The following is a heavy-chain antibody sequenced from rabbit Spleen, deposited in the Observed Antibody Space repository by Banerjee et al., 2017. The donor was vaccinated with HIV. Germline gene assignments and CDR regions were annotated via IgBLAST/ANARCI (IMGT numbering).Heavy chain of an antibody. Sequence: QEQLEESGGGLVKPEGSLTLTCKASGVSFSDKDVMCWVRQAPGKGLEWIACIYAGGSGYTYYASWAKGRLTISKTSSTTVTLQMTSLTAADTAAYFCARGAFNGDPGILNLWGPGTLSPS. J-gene: IGHJ4*01. CDR1: GVSFSDKDV. D-gene: IGHD2-1*01. CDR3: ARGAFNGDPGILNL. V-gene: IGHV1S45*01. CDR2: IYAGGSGYT.